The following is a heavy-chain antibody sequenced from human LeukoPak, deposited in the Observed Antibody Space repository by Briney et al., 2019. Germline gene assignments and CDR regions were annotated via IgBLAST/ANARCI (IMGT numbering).Heavy chain of an antibody. D-gene: IGHD2-2*01. CDR1: GFTFSSYA. Sequence: GGSLRLSCAASGFTFSSYAMSWVRQAPGKGLEWVSAISGSGGSTYYADSVKGRFTISRDNSKNTLYLQMNSLRAEDTAVYYCAKSNGQGTHSLHCSSTSCYAFDIWGQGTMVTVSS. V-gene: IGHV3-23*01. CDR3: AKSNGQGTHSLHCSSTSCYAFDI. J-gene: IGHJ3*02. CDR2: ISGSGGST.